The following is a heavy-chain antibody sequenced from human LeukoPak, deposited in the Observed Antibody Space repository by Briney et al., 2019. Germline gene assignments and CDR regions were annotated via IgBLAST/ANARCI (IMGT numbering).Heavy chain of an antibody. CDR3: ARVKDTSGWYHYFGY. CDR2: INGDGSST. Sequence: PGGSLRLSCAAPGFTFSSYWMHWVRQAPGKGLVWVSRINGDGSSTSYADSVKGRFTLSRDNAKNTLYLQMNSLRAEDTAVYYCARVKDTSGWYHYFGYWGQGTLVTASS. D-gene: IGHD6-19*01. CDR1: GFTFSSYW. J-gene: IGHJ4*02. V-gene: IGHV3-74*01.